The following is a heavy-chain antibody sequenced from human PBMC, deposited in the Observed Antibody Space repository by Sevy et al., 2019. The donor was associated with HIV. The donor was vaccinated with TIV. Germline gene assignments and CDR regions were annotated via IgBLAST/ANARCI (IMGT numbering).Heavy chain of an antibody. J-gene: IGHJ4*02. CDR3: AREDIRVAGIGYYFHS. V-gene: IGHV3-33*01. CDR2: IWYDGTNR. Sequence: GRSLRLSCAASGFSISGYGMHWVRQAPGKGLEWVAVIWYDGTNREYADSVKGRFTISRDNSKNTLNLQMNSLRVEDTAVYYCAREDIRVAGIGYYFHSWGQGTLVTVSS. D-gene: IGHD6-19*01. CDR1: GFSISGYG.